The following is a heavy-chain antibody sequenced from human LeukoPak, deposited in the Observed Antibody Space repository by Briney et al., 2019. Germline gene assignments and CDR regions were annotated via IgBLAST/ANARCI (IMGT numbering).Heavy chain of an antibody. CDR3: ARVSDFVARPCDS. CDR2: SSPTGDIT. CDR1: GGSFSGNY. J-gene: IGHJ4*02. D-gene: IGHD3-16*02. Sequence: SETLSLTCAVYGGSFSGNYWTLIRQTPGRGLEWIGESSPTGDITGYNPSLKGRATTSVDSSKNQFSLKLTSVTAADTGVYYCARVSDFVARPCDSWGPGTLVTVSS. V-gene: IGHV4-34*01.